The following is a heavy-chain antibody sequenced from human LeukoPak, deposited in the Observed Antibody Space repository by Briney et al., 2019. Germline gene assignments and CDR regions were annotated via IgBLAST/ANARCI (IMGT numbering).Heavy chain of an antibody. J-gene: IGHJ4*02. Sequence: GGSLRLSCAASGFAVSSNHMNWVRQAPGKGLEWVSAIDPSSTYIYYADSVKGRFTISRDNAENSLYLQLNSLRVEDTAVYYCARAPTVLVGYCSSSSCQADYWGQGTLVTVSS. CDR1: GFAVSSNH. V-gene: IGHV3-21*01. CDR3: ARAPTVLVGYCSSSSCQADY. D-gene: IGHD2-2*01. CDR2: IDPSSTYI.